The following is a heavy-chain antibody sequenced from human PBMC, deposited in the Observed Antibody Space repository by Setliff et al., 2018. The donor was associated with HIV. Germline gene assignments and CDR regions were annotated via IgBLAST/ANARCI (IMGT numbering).Heavy chain of an antibody. D-gene: IGHD3-9*01. V-gene: IGHV1-2*06. CDR2: INPNSGGT. Sequence: ASVKVSCKASGYAFTGYYIHWVRQAPGQGLEWMGRINPNSGGTNYAQRFQGRVTMTRDTSISTAYMELSRLTSDDTAVYYCVRGSHRSIDSLTARMDSWGQGTLVTVSS. J-gene: IGHJ4*02. CDR1: GYAFTGYY. CDR3: VRGSHRSIDSLTARMDS.